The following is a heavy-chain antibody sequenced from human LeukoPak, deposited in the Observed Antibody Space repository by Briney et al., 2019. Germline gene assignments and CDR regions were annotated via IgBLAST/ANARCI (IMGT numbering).Heavy chain of an antibody. J-gene: IGHJ4*02. CDR2: VSGSGGVT. CDR1: GFTFSNYA. CDR3: AKERQAGDYFTSDH. V-gene: IGHV3-23*01. D-gene: IGHD4-17*01. Sequence: GGSLRLSCAASGFTFSNYAMSWVRQAPGKGLEWVSGVSGSGGVTYHAESVKGRFTISRDNSKNTLHLQMNSLRAEDTAVYYCAKERQAGDYFTSDHWGQGTLVTVSS.